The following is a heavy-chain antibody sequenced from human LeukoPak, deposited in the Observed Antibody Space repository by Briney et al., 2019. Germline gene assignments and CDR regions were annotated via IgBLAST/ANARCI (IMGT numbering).Heavy chain of an antibody. Sequence: GGSLRLSCAASGFTFSSYAMSWVRQAPGKGLEWVSAISGSGGSTYYADSVKGRFTISRDNSKNTLYLQMNSLRAEDTAVYYCAKRQLYYGSGSHMDYWGQGTLVTVSS. CDR2: ISGSGGST. CDR1: GFTFSSYA. D-gene: IGHD3-10*01. CDR3: AKRQLYYGSGSHMDY. V-gene: IGHV3-23*01. J-gene: IGHJ4*02.